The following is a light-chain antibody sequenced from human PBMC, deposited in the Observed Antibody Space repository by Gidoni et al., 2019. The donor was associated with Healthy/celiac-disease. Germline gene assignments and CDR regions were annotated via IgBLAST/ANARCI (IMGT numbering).Light chain of an antibody. CDR3: QQRSNWPPYT. J-gene: IGKJ2*01. Sequence: EIVLIQSPATLSLSPGERATLSCRASQSVSSYLAWYQQKPGQAPRLLIYDASNRATGIPARFSGSGSGTDFTLTISSLEPEDFAVYYCQQRSNWPPYTFXQXTKLEIK. CDR1: QSVSSY. CDR2: DAS. V-gene: IGKV3-11*01.